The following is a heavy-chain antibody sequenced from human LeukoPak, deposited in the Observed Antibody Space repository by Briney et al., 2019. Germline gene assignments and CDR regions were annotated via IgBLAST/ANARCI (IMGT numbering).Heavy chain of an antibody. CDR2: INHSGST. CDR1: GGSFSGYY. J-gene: IGHJ4*02. D-gene: IGHD3-22*01. V-gene: IGHV4-34*01. CDR3: VGSSGYYYNY. Sequence: PSETLSLTCAVYGGSFSGYYWSCIRQPPGKGLEWIGEINHSGSTNYNPSLKSRVTISVDTSKNQFSLKLSSVTAADTAVYYCVGSSGYYYNYWGQGTLVTVSS.